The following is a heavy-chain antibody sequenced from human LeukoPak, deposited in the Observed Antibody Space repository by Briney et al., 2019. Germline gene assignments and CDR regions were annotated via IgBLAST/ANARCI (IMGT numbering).Heavy chain of an antibody. Sequence: GGSLRLSCAASGFTFSSYGMHWVRQAPGKGLEWVAFIRYDGSNKYYADSVKGRFTISRDNSKNTLYLQMNSLRAEDTAVYYCARDQARGNSVICLDYWGQGTLVTVSS. D-gene: IGHD4-23*01. CDR2: IRYDGSNK. CDR3: ARDQARGNSVICLDY. CDR1: GFTFSSYG. V-gene: IGHV3-30*02. J-gene: IGHJ4*02.